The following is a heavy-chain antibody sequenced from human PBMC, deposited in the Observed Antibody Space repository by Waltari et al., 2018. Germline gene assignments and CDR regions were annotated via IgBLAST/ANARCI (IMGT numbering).Heavy chain of an antibody. D-gene: IGHD5-12*01. CDR1: GGSISRSSYY. Sequence: QLQLQESGPGLVKPSETLSLTCTVSGGSISRSSYYWGWIRQSPGKGLGWIGGCYYSGSTYYNPTLKSRVTISGDTSKNQFSLKLSSVTAADTAVYYCARHWKKSGYRFDPWGQGTLVTVSS. CDR2: CYYSGST. CDR3: ARHWKKSGYRFDP. J-gene: IGHJ5*02. V-gene: IGHV4-39*01.